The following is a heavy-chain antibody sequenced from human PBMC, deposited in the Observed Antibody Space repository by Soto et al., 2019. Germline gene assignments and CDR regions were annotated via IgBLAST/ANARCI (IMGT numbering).Heavy chain of an antibody. CDR1: GGSISSGGYY. CDR2: IYYSGST. J-gene: IGHJ2*01. Sequence: QVQLQESGPGLVKPSQTLSLTCTVSGGSISSGGYYWSWIRQHPGKGLEWIGYIYYSGSTYYNPSLKSRVTISVDTSKNQFSLKLSSVTAADTAVYYCARDIGGFLEWTTSSYWYFDLWGRGTLVTVSS. V-gene: IGHV4-31*03. D-gene: IGHD3-3*01. CDR3: ARDIGGFLEWTTSSYWYFDL.